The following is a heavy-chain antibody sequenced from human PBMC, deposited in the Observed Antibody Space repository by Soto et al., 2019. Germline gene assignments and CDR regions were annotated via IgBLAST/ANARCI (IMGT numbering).Heavy chain of an antibody. Sequence: PSETLSLTCTVSGGSISSGDYYWSWIRQPPGKGLEWIGSIYYSGSTYYNPSLKSRVTISVDTSKNQFSLKLSSVTAADTAVYYCARDSPDIYSSGYYGMDVWGQGTTVTVSS. CDR2: IYYSGST. D-gene: IGHD2-21*01. J-gene: IGHJ6*02. CDR3: ARDSPDIYSSGYYGMDV. CDR1: GGSISSGDYY. V-gene: IGHV4-30-4*01.